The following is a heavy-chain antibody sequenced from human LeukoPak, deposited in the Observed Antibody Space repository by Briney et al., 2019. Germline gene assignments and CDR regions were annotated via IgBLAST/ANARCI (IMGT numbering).Heavy chain of an antibody. CDR3: ARVSAKRDSSSWYY. Sequence: GGSLRLSCAASGFTFSSYWMSWVRQAPGKGLEWVANIKQDGSEKYYVDSVKGRSTISRDNAKNSLYLQMNSLRAEDTAVYYCARVSAKRDSSSWYYWGQGTLVTVSS. CDR1: GFTFSSYW. J-gene: IGHJ4*02. CDR2: IKQDGSEK. V-gene: IGHV3-7*01. D-gene: IGHD6-13*01.